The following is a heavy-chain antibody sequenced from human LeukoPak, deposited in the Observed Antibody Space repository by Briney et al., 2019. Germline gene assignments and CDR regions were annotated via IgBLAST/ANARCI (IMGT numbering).Heavy chain of an antibody. Sequence: PSETLSLTCTVAAYSISSGYYWGWIRQPPGKGLEWIGSIYHSGSTYYSPSLKNRVTISVDTSKNQFSLKLSSVTAADTAVYYCARAPPQYYYDSSGYHNWFDPWGQGTLVTVSS. J-gene: IGHJ5*02. D-gene: IGHD3-22*01. CDR3: ARAPPQYYYDSSGYHNWFDP. V-gene: IGHV4-38-2*02. CDR1: AYSISSGYY. CDR2: IYHSGST.